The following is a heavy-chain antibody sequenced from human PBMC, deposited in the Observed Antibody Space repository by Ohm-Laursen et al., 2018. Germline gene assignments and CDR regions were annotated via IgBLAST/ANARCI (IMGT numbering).Heavy chain of an antibody. CDR2: MNPNSHNT. Sequence: GSSVKVSCKASGYTFSSYDIIWVRQASGQGPEWMGWMNPNSHNTGYARKFRGRVSMTSDSSISTAYMELTSLRSEDTAVYYCARDKVYGDLSWSKYRPYYFDSWGQGTLVTVSS. CDR1: GYTFSSYD. CDR3: ARDKVYGDLSWSKYRPYYFDS. J-gene: IGHJ4*02. D-gene: IGHD4-17*01. V-gene: IGHV1-8*01.